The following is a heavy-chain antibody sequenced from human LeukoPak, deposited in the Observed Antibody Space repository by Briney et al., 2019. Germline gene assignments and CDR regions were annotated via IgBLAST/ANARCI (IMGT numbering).Heavy chain of an antibody. D-gene: IGHD6-19*01. CDR3: AREIAVAGTSNYYYYYGMDV. CDR2: INSDGSST. V-gene: IGHV3-74*01. Sequence: GGSLRLSCAASGFTFGSYWMHWVRQAPGKGLVWVSRINSDGSSTSYADSVKGRFTISRDNAKNTLYLQMNSLRAEDTAVYYCAREIAVAGTSNYYYYYGMDVWGKGTTVTVSS. J-gene: IGHJ6*04. CDR1: GFTFGSYW.